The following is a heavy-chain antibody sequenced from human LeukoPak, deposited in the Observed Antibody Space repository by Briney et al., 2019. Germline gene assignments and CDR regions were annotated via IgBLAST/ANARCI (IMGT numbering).Heavy chain of an antibody. CDR2: ISYDGSDK. V-gene: IGHV3-30-3*01. CDR3: AKGDPGYCSSTSCYNWFDP. CDR1: GFTFSSYA. Sequence: GGSLRLSCAASGFTFSSYAMHWVRQAPGKGLEWVAVISYDGSDKYYADSVKGRFTISRDNSENTLYLQMNSLRAEDTAVYYCAKGDPGYCSSTSCYNWFDPWGQGTLVTVSS. D-gene: IGHD2-2*01. J-gene: IGHJ5*02.